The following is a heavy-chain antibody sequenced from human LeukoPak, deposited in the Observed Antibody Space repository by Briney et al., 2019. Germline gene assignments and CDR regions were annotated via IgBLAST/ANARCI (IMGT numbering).Heavy chain of an antibody. V-gene: IGHV4-59*12. Sequence: SETLSLTCTVSGGSISSYYWSWIRQPPGKGLEWIGCIYYSGSTNYNPSLKSRVTISVDTSKNQFSLKLSSVTAADTAVYYCARDRDYDFWSGAFDYWGQGTLVTVSS. CDR2: IYYSGST. CDR3: ARDRDYDFWSGAFDY. J-gene: IGHJ4*02. CDR1: GGSISSYY. D-gene: IGHD3-3*01.